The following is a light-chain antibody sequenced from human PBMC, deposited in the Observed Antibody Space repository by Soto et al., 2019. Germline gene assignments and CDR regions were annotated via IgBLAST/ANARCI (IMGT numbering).Light chain of an antibody. CDR3: SSYTTSNTRQIV. CDR1: SSDVGGYNY. Sequence: QCALTQPGSVCGSPGQSITISCTGTSSDVGGYNYVSWYQHHPGKAPKLMIFDVSNRPSGVSNRFSGSKSGNTASLTISGLQPEEEADYSCSSYTTSNTRQIVFGTGTQLTVL. CDR2: DVS. J-gene: IGLJ1*01. V-gene: IGLV2-14*03.